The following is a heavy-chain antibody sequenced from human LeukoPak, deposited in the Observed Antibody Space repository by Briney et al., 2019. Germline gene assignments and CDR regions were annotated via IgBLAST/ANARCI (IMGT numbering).Heavy chain of an antibody. CDR2: INQDGTEK. Sequence: GGSLRLSCTASGFIFTNYWMSWVRQAPGKGLEWVANINQDGTEKKYVDSVKGRFTIARDNAKNSLSLQMNSLRAEDTAVYYCAAGRYTFDYWGQGTLVTVSS. CDR1: GFIFTNYW. D-gene: IGHD1-14*01. V-gene: IGHV3-7*01. J-gene: IGHJ4*02. CDR3: AAGRYTFDY.